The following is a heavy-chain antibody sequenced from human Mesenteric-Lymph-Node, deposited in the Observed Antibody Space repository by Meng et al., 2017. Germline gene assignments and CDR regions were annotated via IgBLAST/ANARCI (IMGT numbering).Heavy chain of an antibody. CDR3: ARRSLLNYYGSGVDY. Sequence: GESLKISCAASGFTFSSYGMHWVRQAPGKGLEWVAVISYDGSNKYYADSVKGRFTISRDNSKNTLYLQMNSLRAEDTAVYYCARRSLLNYYGSGVDYWGQGTLVTVS. CDR2: ISYDGSNK. D-gene: IGHD3-10*01. V-gene: IGHV3-30*19. CDR1: GFTFSSYG. J-gene: IGHJ4*02.